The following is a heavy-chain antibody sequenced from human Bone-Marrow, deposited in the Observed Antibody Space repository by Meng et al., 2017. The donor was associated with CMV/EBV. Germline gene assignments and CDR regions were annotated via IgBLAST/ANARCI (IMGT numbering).Heavy chain of an antibody. V-gene: IGHV1-2*02. CDR1: GYTFTGYY. CDR3: ARALGYCSSTSCYSYYYGMDV. CDR2: INPNSGGT. D-gene: IGHD2-2*01. Sequence: ASVKVSCKASGYTFTGYYMHWVRQAPGQGLEWMGWINPNSGGTNYAQKFQGRVTMTRDTSISTAYMELSRLRSDDTAVYYCARALGYCSSTSCYSYYYGMDVWGQGTTVTVSS. J-gene: IGHJ6*02.